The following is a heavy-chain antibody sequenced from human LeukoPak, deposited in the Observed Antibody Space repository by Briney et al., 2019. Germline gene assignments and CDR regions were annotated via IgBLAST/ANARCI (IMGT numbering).Heavy chain of an antibody. Sequence: GGSLRLSCAASGFTFSSYGMHWVRQTPGKGLEWVAVISYDGSNKYYADSVKGRFTISRDNSKNTLYLQMNSLRAEDTAVYYCPISNPINSRGQGTLVTVYS. CDR3: PISNPINS. V-gene: IGHV3-30*03. CDR2: ISYDGSNK. J-gene: IGHJ5*01. D-gene: IGHD3-16*02. CDR1: GFTFSSYG.